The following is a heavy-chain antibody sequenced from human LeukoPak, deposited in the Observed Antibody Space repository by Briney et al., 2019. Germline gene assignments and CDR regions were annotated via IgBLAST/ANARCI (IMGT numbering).Heavy chain of an antibody. CDR2: INPNDGDT. D-gene: IGHD2-2*01. J-gene: IGHJ4*02. V-gene: IGHV1-2*02. CDR1: GYTFTDYY. CDR3: ARANFLYCSSTTCLFDY. Sequence: ASVKVSCKASGYTFTDYYMHWVRQAPGQGFEWMGWINPNDGDTNYALKFQGRVTMTRDTSISTAHMEVSRLRSDDTAVYYCARANFLYCSSTTCLFDYRGQGTLVTVSS.